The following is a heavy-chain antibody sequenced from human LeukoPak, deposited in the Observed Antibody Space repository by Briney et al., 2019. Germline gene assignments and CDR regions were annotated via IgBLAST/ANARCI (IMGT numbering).Heavy chain of an antibody. J-gene: IGHJ6*03. CDR2: ISSSSSYI. Sequence: GGSLRLSCAASGFTFSSYSMNWVRQAPGKGLEWVSSISSSSSYIYYADSVKGRFTISRDNAKNSLYLQMNSLRAEDTAIYYCARGVGVVIANFYYYYMDVWGKGTTVTVSS. D-gene: IGHD3-3*01. CDR1: GFTFSSYS. CDR3: ARGVGVVIANFYYYYMDV. V-gene: IGHV3-21*01.